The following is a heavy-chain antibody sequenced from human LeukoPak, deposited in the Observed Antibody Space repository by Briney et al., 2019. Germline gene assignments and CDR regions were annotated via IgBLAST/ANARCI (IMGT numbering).Heavy chain of an antibody. CDR1: GASISDSY. J-gene: IGHJ4*02. CDR3: ARFTARAREIDY. CDR2: IYYTGDN. D-gene: IGHD6-6*01. V-gene: IGHV4-59*08. Sequence: SETLSLTCPVSGASISDSYWTWIRQPPGKTLEWIGYIYYTGDNDYNPSLKSRVTMSVDTSRSHLSLKLTSVTAADTAVYYCARFTARAREIDYWGQGILVTVSS.